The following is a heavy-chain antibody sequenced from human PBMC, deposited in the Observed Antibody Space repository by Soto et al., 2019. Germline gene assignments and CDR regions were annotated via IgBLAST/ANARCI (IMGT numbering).Heavy chain of an antibody. Sequence: SETLSLTCTVSGGSISSYYWSWIRQPPGKGLEWIGYIYYSGSTNYNPSLKSRVTISVDTSKNQFSLKLSSVTAADTAVYYCARGESSWYDLFDYWGQGTLVTVSS. V-gene: IGHV4-59*01. CDR2: IYYSGST. J-gene: IGHJ4*02. D-gene: IGHD6-13*01. CDR3: ARGESSWYDLFDY. CDR1: GGSISSYY.